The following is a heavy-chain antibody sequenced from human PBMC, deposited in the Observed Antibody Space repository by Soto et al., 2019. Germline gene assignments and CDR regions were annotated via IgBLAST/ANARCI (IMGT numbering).Heavy chain of an antibody. CDR1: GFTFSNYA. CDR3: ARTTVCSSASCTLLFSAFDI. V-gene: IGHV3-23*01. Sequence: GGSLRLSCAASGFTFSNYAMSWVRQAPGKGLERVSTISGSGGSTYYADTVKGRFTISRDNSKNTLYLQMNSLRAEDTAVYFFARTTVCSSASCTLLFSAFDIWGQGTMVTV. CDR2: ISGSGGST. J-gene: IGHJ3*02. D-gene: IGHD2-2*01.